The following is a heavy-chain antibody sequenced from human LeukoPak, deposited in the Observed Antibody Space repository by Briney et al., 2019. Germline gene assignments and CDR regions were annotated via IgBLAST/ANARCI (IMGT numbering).Heavy chain of an antibody. V-gene: IGHV3-30*18. CDR2: ISYDGSNK. D-gene: IGHD6-6*01. CDR3: AKDRIAAGLDY. CDR1: GFTFSSYG. J-gene: IGHJ4*02. Sequence: PGGSLRLSCAASGFTFSSYGMHWARQAPGKGLEWVAVISYDGSNKYYADCGKGRFTIYRDNSKNKLYLQMNSLRAEDTAVYYCAKDRIAAGLDYWGQGTLVTVSS.